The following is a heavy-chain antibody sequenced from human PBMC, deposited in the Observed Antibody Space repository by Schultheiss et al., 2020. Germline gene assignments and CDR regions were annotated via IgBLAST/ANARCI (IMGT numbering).Heavy chain of an antibody. CDR1: GCSISSSSYY. J-gene: IGHJ5*02. Sequence: SETLSLTCTVSGCSISSSSYYWGWIRQPPVKGLEWIGSIYYSGSTYYNPSLKSRVTISVDTSKNQFSLKLSSVTAADTAVYYCARKDYYDSSGYYYDWFDPWGQGTLVTVSS. V-gene: IGHV4-39*07. D-gene: IGHD3-22*01. CDR2: IYYSGST. CDR3: ARKDYYDSSGYYYDWFDP.